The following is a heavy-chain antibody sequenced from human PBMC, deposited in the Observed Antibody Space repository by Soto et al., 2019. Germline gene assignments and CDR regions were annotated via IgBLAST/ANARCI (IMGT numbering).Heavy chain of an antibody. CDR3: AKDLTVVAATNLDY. CDR2: ISGSGGST. J-gene: IGHJ4*02. D-gene: IGHD2-15*01. Sequence: GESLKISCAASGFTFSSYAMSWVRQAPGKGLEWVSAISGSGGSTYYADSVKGRFTISRDNSKNTLYLQMNSLRAEDTAVYYCAKDLTVVAATNLDYWGQGTLVTVSS. CDR1: GFTFSSYA. V-gene: IGHV3-23*01.